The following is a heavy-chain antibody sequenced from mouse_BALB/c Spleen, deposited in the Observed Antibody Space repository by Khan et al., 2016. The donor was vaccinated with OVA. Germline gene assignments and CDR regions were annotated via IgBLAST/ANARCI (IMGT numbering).Heavy chain of an antibody. J-gene: IGHJ2*01. D-gene: IGHD1-2*01. CDR1: GHSITSGYG. CDR3: ARTARIKY. CDR2: ISYSGST. Sequence: EVQLQQSGPGLVKPSQSLSLTCTVTGHSITSGYGWNWIRQFPGNKLEWMGYISYSGSTNYNPSLKSRISITRDTSKNQFFLQLNSVTTEDTATYYCARTARIKYWGQGTTLTVSS. V-gene: IGHV3-2*02.